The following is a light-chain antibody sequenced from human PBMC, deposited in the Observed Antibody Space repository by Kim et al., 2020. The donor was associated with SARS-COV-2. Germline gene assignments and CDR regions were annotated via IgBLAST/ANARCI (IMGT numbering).Light chain of an antibody. J-gene: IGLJ1*01. Sequence: PGQSITISCTGTSSDVGGYNYVSWYQLHPGKAPKLMIYDVSKRPSGVSNRFSGSKSGNTASLTISGLQAEDEADYYCSSYTSSSDVFGTGTKVTVL. CDR3: SSYTSSSDV. CDR1: SSDVGGYNY. CDR2: DVS. V-gene: IGLV2-14*04.